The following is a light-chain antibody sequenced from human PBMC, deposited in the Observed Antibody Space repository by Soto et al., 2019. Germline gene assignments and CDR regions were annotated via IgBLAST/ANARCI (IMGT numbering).Light chain of an antibody. V-gene: IGKV1-39*01. CDR3: QQSHSLPIT. CDR1: QFISTH. Sequence: DIQMTQSPSSLSASVGDTVTINCRASQFISTHLSWYRHKPGRGPELLIQAASSLLSGVPSRFSGSASEADFTLTITALQPEDFATYFCQQSHSLPITVGQGTRLEIK. CDR2: AAS. J-gene: IGKJ5*01.